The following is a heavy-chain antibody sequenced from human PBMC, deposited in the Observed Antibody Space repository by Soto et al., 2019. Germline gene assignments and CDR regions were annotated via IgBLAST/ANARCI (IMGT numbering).Heavy chain of an antibody. D-gene: IGHD2-2*01. V-gene: IGHV3-30*18. Sequence: GGSLRLSCAASGFTFSSYGMHWVRQAPGKGLEWVAVISYDGSNKYYADSVNGRFTISRDNSKNTLYLQMNSLRAEDPAVYYCAKDLWDIVVVPAAIDYYYGMDVWGQGTTVTVSS. CDR2: ISYDGSNK. CDR3: AKDLWDIVVVPAAIDYYYGMDV. J-gene: IGHJ6*02. CDR1: GFTFSSYG.